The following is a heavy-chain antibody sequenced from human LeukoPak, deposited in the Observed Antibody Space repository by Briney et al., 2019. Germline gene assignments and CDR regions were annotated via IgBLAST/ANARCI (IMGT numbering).Heavy chain of an antibody. V-gene: IGHV4-61*01. CDR2: MYYSGST. CDR1: RGSVSSGSYY. J-gene: IGHJ5*02. CDR3: ARGYGLGELWSRLDP. Sequence: SETLSLTCTVSRGSVSSGSYYWSWIRQPPGKELEGVGYMYYSGSTNYNPSRKSRVTTAVDTTQNQFSLKLSSVTAADTAVYYGARGYGLGELWSRLDPWGQGTLVTVSS. D-gene: IGHD3-10*01.